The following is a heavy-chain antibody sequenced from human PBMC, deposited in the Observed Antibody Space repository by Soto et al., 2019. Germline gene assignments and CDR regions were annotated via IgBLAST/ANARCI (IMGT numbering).Heavy chain of an antibody. CDR1: GFTFSDHQ. V-gene: IGHV3-72*01. CDR2: FRDKGEAYCT. J-gene: IGHJ6*04. CDR3: AAIRLGIDV. Sequence: EVQLVESGGGLVQPGGSLRLSCAVSGFTFSDHQMDWVRQAPGKGLEWVGRFRDKGEAYCTGYAACVVGRFTISRDDSRNTLYLQMNSLRTEDTAGYYCAAIRLGIDVWGKGTTVTGSS.